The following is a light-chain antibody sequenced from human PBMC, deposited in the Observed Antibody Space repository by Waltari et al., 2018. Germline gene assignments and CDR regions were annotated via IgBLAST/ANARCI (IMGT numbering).Light chain of an antibody. Sequence: QSVLTQPPSASGTPGQRLTISCSGSSSNIGSTTVTWYQQLPGTAPKLLIYNNNQRPSGVPDRFSGSKSGTSASLAISGLQSEDEADYYCAAWDDSLNGPVFGGGTKLTVL. CDR1: SSNIGSTT. CDR3: AAWDDSLNGPV. CDR2: NNN. J-gene: IGLJ2*01. V-gene: IGLV1-44*01.